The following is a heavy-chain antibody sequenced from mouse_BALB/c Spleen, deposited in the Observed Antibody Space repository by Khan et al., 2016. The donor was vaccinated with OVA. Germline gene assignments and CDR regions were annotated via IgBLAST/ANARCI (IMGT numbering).Heavy chain of an antibody. J-gene: IGHJ3*01. D-gene: IGHD2-2*01. CDR1: GYTFSSYG. V-gene: IGHV1-9*01. CDR2: IFPASVST. CDR3: TSGGYGGFAF. Sequence: QIRLVQSGGDLMKPGASVKISCKASGYTFSSYGMEWVKQSPGHGLEWIGQIFPASVSTSYPEKFKGQFTFTADTSSNTPYMQLSSLTSEDSAIYYCTSGGYGGFAFWGLGTLVTVST.